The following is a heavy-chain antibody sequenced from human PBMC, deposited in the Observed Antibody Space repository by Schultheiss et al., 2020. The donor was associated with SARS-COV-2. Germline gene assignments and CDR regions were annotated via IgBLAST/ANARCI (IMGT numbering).Heavy chain of an antibody. Sequence: GGSLRLSCAASGFTVSSNYMSWVRQAPGKGLEWVSSISSSSSYIYYADSVKGRFTISRDNSKNTLYLQMNSLRAEDTAVYYCARGRDIVVVPAANFYYGMDVWGQGTTVTVSS. J-gene: IGHJ6*02. CDR2: ISSSSSYI. V-gene: IGHV3-21*01. CDR3: ARGRDIVVVPAANFYYGMDV. D-gene: IGHD2-2*01. CDR1: GFTVSSNY.